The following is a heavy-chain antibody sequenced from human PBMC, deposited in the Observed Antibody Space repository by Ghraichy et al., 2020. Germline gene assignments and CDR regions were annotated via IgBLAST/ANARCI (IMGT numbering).Heavy chain of an antibody. Sequence: GGSLRLSCAASGFTFSSYWMSWVRQAPGKGLEWVANIKQDGSEKYYVDSVKGRFTISRDNAKNSLYLQMNSLRAEDTAVYYCARDGVVAATPVDYWGQGTLVTVSS. V-gene: IGHV3-7*03. CDR3: ARDGVVAATPVDY. CDR2: IKQDGSEK. CDR1: GFTFSSYW. J-gene: IGHJ4*02. D-gene: IGHD2-15*01.